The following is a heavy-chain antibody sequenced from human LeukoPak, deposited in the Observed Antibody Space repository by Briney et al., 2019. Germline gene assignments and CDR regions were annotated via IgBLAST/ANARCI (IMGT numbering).Heavy chain of an antibody. CDR3: AKVGGNWGNYYHYGMDV. CDR1: GFSFCDYA. Sequence: GGSLRLSCAASGFSFCDYAMHWVRQPPRKGLEWVSLISGDGGSTYYADSVRGRFTISRDNSKNSLYLQMNSLKTEDTALYYCAKVGGNWGNYYHYGMDVWGQGTTVTVSS. D-gene: IGHD7-27*01. J-gene: IGHJ6*02. CDR2: ISGDGGST. V-gene: IGHV3-43*02.